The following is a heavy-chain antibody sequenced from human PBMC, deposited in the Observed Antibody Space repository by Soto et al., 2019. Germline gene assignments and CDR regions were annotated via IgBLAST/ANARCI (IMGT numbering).Heavy chain of an antibody. Sequence: QVQLVQSGAEVKKPGSSVKVSCKASGGTFSSYAISWVRQAPGQGLERMGGIIPIFGTADYAQKIQGRVTITADESTSRVYRERSSLRSEDRAVYYCASVETQSYYYGMAVWGQGTTVTVS. CDR2: IIPIFGTA. D-gene: IGHD2-15*01. V-gene: IGHV1-69*12. CDR1: GGTFSSYA. J-gene: IGHJ6*02. CDR3: ASVETQSYYYGMAV.